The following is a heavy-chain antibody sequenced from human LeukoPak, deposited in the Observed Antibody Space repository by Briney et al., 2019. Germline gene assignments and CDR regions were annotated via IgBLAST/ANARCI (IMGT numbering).Heavy chain of an antibody. D-gene: IGHD6-13*01. J-gene: IGHJ4*02. CDR2: IYYSGST. Sequence: SETLSLTCTVSGGSISSSSYYWGWIRQPPGKGLEWVGSIYYSGSTYYIPSLKRRDTISVVTSKNQFSLRLTSVTAADTAFYCCARVRAAAVPYYFDSWGQGTLVTVSS. V-gene: IGHV4-39*07. CDR3: ARVRAAAVPYYFDS. CDR1: GGSISSSSYY.